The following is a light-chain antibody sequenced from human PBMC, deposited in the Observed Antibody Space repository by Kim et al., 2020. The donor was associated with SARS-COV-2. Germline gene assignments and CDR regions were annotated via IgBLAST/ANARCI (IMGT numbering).Light chain of an antibody. CDR2: AAS. CDR3: LQVRPYPRT. Sequence: DIQLTQSPSFLSASVGDRVTVTCRASQDISRFLAWYQQKPGKAPKLLIYAASTLQGGVPSRFSGSGSGTEFTLTISNLQPEDFATYYCLQVRPYPRTFGQGTKLEI. J-gene: IGKJ2*02. V-gene: IGKV1-9*01. CDR1: QDISRF.